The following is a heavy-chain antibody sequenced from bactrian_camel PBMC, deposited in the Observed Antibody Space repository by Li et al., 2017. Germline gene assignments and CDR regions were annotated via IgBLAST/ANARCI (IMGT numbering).Heavy chain of an antibody. CDR3: AARWGIDCPPEKERYTY. D-gene: IGHD1*01. CDR1: QRANC. CDR2: IDGYGGT. V-gene: IGHV3S53*01. J-gene: IGHJ4*01. Sequence: HVQLVESGGGSVQAGGSLSLTCVASQRANCMGWFRQGPGKEREGIATIDGYGGTSVADSVKGRFAISRDNVKNTLYLLMNSLNPEDTAMYFCAARWGIDCPPEKERYTYWAQGTQVTVS.